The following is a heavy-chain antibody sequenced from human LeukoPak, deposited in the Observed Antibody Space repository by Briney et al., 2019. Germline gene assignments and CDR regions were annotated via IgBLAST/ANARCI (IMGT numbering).Heavy chain of an antibody. CDR1: GYTFTSYG. CDR3: ARGITPGRRRLAEPFDY. J-gene: IGHJ4*02. V-gene: IGHV1-18*01. CDR2: ISAYNGNT. D-gene: IGHD3-10*01. Sequence: ASVKVSCKASGYTFTSYGISWVRQAPGQGLEWMGWISAYNGNTNYAQKLQGRVTMTTDTSTSTAYMELRSLRSDDTAVYYCARGITPGRRRLAEPFDYWGQGTLVTVSS.